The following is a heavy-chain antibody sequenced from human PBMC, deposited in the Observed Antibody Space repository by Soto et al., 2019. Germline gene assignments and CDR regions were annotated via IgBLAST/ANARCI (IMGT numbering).Heavy chain of an antibody. CDR2: IIPIFGTA. CDR1: GGTFSSYA. D-gene: IGHD1-26*01. CDR3: ARGAEGGATPHDAFDI. J-gene: IGHJ3*02. V-gene: IGHV1-69*13. Sequence: SVKVSCKASGGTFSSYAISWVRQAPGKGLEWMGGIIPIFGTANYAQKFQGRVTITADESTSTAYMELGSLRSEDTAVYYCARGAEGGATPHDAFDIWGQGTMVTVSS.